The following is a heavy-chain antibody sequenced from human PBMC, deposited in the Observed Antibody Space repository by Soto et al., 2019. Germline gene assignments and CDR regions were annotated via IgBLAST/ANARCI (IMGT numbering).Heavy chain of an antibody. V-gene: IGHV1-18*01. D-gene: IGHD3-22*01. Sequence: QVQLVQSGAEVKKPGASVKVSCKASGYTFTSYGISWVRQAPGQGLEWMGWISAYNGNTNYAQKLQGRVTMTTDTSTSTAYMELRSLRYDDTAVYYCARESRYPYYYDSSRETHFDYWGQGTLVTVSS. J-gene: IGHJ4*02. CDR2: ISAYNGNT. CDR3: ARESRYPYYYDSSRETHFDY. CDR1: GYTFTSYG.